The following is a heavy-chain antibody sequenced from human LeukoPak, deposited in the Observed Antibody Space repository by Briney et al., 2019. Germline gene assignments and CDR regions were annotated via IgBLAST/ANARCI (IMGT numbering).Heavy chain of an antibody. CDR1: AFTFSSYW. CDR3: ARDYSSGDDAFDI. D-gene: IGHD3-22*01. Sequence: GGSLRLSCAASAFTFSSYWMSWVRQAPGKGLEWVSYISSSSSTIYYADSVKGRFTISRDNAKNSLYLQMNSLRAEDTAVYYCARDYSSGDDAFDIWGQGTMVTVSS. V-gene: IGHV3-48*01. CDR2: ISSSSSTI. J-gene: IGHJ3*02.